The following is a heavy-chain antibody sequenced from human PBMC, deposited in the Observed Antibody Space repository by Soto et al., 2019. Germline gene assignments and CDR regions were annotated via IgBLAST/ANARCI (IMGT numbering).Heavy chain of an antibody. CDR1: GCTFSSYA. CDR3: AKVAVACICYYYGMDA. J-gene: IGHJ6*02. D-gene: IGHD6-19*01. Sequence: GGSLRLSCAASGCTFSSYAMSWVRQAPGKGLEWVSAISGSGGSTYYADSVTGRMTISRDNSKNTLYLQMNSRSAEDTAVYYWAKVAVACICYYYGMDAWGQGTTVTVSS. CDR2: ISGSGGST. V-gene: IGHV3-23*01.